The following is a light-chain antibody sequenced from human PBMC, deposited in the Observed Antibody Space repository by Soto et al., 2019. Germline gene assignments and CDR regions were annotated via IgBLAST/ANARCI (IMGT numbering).Light chain of an antibody. CDR2: AAS. CDR3: QQCYSTPQT. J-gene: IGKJ1*01. V-gene: IGKV1-39*01. Sequence: DIQMTQSPSSLSASVGDRVTITCRASQSISSYLHWYHQKPGKAPKLLIYAASSLQSGVPSRFSGSGSGTDFTLTISSLQPEDFATYYCQQCYSTPQTLDQGTKV. CDR1: QSISSY.